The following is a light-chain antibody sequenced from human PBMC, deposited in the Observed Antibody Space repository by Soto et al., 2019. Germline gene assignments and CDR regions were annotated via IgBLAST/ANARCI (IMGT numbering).Light chain of an antibody. CDR3: QQYGSSPRT. CDR2: GAS. CDR1: QSVRSY. J-gene: IGKJ1*01. Sequence: ETVLTQSPATLSLSPGDTATLSCRACQSVRSYFAWYQQKPGQAPRLLIYGASSRATGIPDRFSGSGSGTDFTLTISRLDPEDFAVYFCQQYGSSPRTFGQGTKVDIK. V-gene: IGKV3-20*01.